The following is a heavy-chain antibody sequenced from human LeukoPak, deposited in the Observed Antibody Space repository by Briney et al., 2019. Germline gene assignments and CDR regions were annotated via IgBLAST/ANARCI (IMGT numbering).Heavy chain of an antibody. J-gene: IGHJ4*02. D-gene: IGHD6-19*01. CDR3: ARHLYSSGWYYFFDY. CDR2: IYSGGST. Sequence: PGGSLRLSCAASGFTVSSNYMSWVRQAPGKGLEWVSVIYSGGSTYYAASVKGRFTISRDNSKNTLYLQMNSLRAEDTAVYFCARHLYSSGWYYFFDYWGQGTLVTVSS. V-gene: IGHV3-53*01. CDR1: GFTVSSNY.